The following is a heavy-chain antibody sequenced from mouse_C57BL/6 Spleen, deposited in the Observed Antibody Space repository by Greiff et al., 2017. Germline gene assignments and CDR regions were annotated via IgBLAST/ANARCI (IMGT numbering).Heavy chain of an antibody. D-gene: IGHD4-1*01. J-gene: IGHJ2*01. CDR1: GYAFSSSW. CDR3: ERGLIGTGDY. V-gene: IGHV1-82*01. CDR2: IYPGDGDT. Sequence: QVQLQQSGPELVKPGASVKISCKASGYAFSSSWMNWVKQRPGKGLEWIGRIYPGDGDTNYNGKFKGKATLTADKSSSTAYMQLSSLTSEDSAVYFCERGLIGTGDYWGQGTTLTVSS.